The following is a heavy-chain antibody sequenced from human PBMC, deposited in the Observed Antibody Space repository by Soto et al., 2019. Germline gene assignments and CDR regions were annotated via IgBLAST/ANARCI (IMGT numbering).Heavy chain of an antibody. Sequence: QVQLQQWGAGLLKPSETLSLTCAVYGGSFSGYYWSWIRQPPGKGLEWIGEINHSGSTNYNPSLKSRVTISVDTSKNQFSLKLSSVTAADTAVYYCARGGFGYDYVWGSYRYPSYFDYWGQGTLVTVSS. CDR2: INHSGST. CDR3: ARGGFGYDYVWGSYRYPSYFDY. J-gene: IGHJ4*02. CDR1: GGSFSGYY. D-gene: IGHD3-16*02. V-gene: IGHV4-34*01.